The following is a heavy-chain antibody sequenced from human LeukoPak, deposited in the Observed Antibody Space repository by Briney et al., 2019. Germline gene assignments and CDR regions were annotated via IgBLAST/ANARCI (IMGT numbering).Heavy chain of an antibody. D-gene: IGHD1-1*01. Sequence: PGRCLRLSCAASGFTFGSYEMNWVRQARGEGLEWVSYIISSGSTIYYADSVKRRFTISRDNSKNSLYLKMSSLRPEDTALYYCAKVNRIIPSPGPHPYYFDYWGQGTLVTVSS. V-gene: IGHV3-48*03. CDR3: AKVNRIIPSPGPHPYYFDY. CDR2: IISSGSTI. J-gene: IGHJ4*02. CDR1: GFTFGSYE.